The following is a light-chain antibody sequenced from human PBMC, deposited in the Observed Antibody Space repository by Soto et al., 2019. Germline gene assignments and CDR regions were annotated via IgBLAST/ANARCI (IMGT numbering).Light chain of an antibody. Sequence: DMQMTQSPSSLSASVGDRVTITCRASQSISSYLNWYQQKPGKAPKILIYAASSLQSGVPSRFSGSGSGTDFTLTIRSLKPEDFETYYCQQSYSTPFTFGQGTRLEIK. J-gene: IGKJ5*01. CDR1: QSISSY. CDR3: QQSYSTPFT. V-gene: IGKV1-39*01. CDR2: AAS.